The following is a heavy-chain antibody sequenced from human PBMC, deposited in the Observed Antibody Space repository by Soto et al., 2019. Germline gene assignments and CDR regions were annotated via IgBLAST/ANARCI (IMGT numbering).Heavy chain of an antibody. Sequence: QVQLVQSGGEVKKPGASVKVSCKASGYTFTSYGVSWVRQAPGQGLEWMGWIRAYNGYTNYAQKFQARVTITTDTSTSTAYMELRSLISDDTAVYYCARASDGYRSGWYVGYFDYWGQGTLVTVSS. D-gene: IGHD6-19*01. CDR3: ARASDGYRSGWYVGYFDY. J-gene: IGHJ4*02. CDR2: IRAYNGYT. V-gene: IGHV1-18*04. CDR1: GYTFTSYG.